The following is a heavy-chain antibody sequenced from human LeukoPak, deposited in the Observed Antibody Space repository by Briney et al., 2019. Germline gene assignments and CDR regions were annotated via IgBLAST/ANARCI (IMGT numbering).Heavy chain of an antibody. Sequence: PGGSLRLSCAASGFTFSTYAMSWVRQAPGKGLEWVSGINSGGDSTFYADSVKGRFTISRDNSKNTLYLQMNSLRAEDTAVYYCAKDAAELWFGEYLFDYWGQGTLVTVSS. CDR3: AKDAAELWFGEYLFDY. CDR2: INSGGDST. V-gene: IGHV3-23*01. D-gene: IGHD3-10*01. CDR1: GFTFSTYA. J-gene: IGHJ4*02.